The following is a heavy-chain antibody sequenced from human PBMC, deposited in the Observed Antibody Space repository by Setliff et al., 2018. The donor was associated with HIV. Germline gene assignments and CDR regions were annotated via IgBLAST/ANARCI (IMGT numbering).Heavy chain of an antibody. CDR2: VYYRAKTGATT. V-gene: IGHV4-59*11. CDR1: GGSIRSHY. Sequence: PSETLSLTCSVSGGSIRSHYWSWIRQAPGKGLQWIGNVYYRAKTGATTDHNPSLRSRISISLDVSKNQLSLRLRSVTAADTAIYYCARAGDGSPFYYYYYMDVWGKGTTVTVSS. J-gene: IGHJ6*03. CDR3: ARAGDGSPFYYYYYMDV. D-gene: IGHD1-26*01.